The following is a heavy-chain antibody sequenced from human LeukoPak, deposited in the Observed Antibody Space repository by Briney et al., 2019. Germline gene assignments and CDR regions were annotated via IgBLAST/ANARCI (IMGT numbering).Heavy chain of an antibody. Sequence: ASVNVSCKASGGTFSSYAISWVRQAPGQGLEWMGGIIPIFGTANYAQKFQCTVTITTDESTSTSYMELRSLRSEDTAVYYCAGGTYYYDSSGYSHFDYWGQGTLVTVSS. CDR2: IIPIFGTA. V-gene: IGHV1-69*05. CDR3: AGGTYYYDSSGYSHFDY. J-gene: IGHJ4*02. CDR1: GGTFSSYA. D-gene: IGHD3-22*01.